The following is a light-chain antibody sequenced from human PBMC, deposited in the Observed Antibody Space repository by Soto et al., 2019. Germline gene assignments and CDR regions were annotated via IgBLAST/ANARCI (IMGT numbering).Light chain of an antibody. CDR1: QSIDSIS. J-gene: IGKJ4*01. V-gene: IGKV3-20*01. CDR3: QHYDSSLST. Sequence: EIVLTQSPGTLSLFPGERATLSCRASQSIDSISLAWYQHKPGQAPRLLIYGASSRSTAIPDRFSGSGSGTDFTLTISRLVPEDFAVYYCQHYDSSLSTFGGGTKVEIK. CDR2: GAS.